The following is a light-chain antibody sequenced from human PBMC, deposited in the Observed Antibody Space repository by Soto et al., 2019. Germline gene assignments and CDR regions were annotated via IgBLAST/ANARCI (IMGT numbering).Light chain of an antibody. CDR2: HAS. Sequence: EIVMTQSPATLSVSPGERATLSCRASQSISNNLAWYQHKPGQAPRLLIFHASARATCFPARFSGSGSETEFTLTISSRQSEDFAVYYCQHYHNCPWAFGQGTRVDFK. J-gene: IGKJ1*01. V-gene: IGKV3-15*01. CDR3: QHYHNCPWA. CDR1: QSISNN.